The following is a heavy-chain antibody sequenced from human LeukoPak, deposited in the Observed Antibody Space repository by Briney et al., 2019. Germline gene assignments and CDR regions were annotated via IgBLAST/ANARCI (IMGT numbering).Heavy chain of an antibody. Sequence: PGGSLRLSCAASGFTFTTYSMNWVRQAPGKGLEWVSYITTTSSIIYYADSVKGRFTISRDNAKNSLSLQMNSLRAEDTAVYYCARMGPTSSGWPEAFDYWGRGTLVTVPS. D-gene: IGHD6-25*01. V-gene: IGHV3-48*01. CDR2: ITTTSSII. CDR3: ARMGPTSSGWPEAFDY. J-gene: IGHJ4*01. CDR1: GFTFTTYS.